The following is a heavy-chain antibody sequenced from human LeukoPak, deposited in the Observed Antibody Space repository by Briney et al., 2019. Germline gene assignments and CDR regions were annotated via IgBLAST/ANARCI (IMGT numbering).Heavy chain of an antibody. CDR3: ARGYYDSSGYYYHYYYYYMDV. D-gene: IGHD3-22*01. CDR2: INHSGST. J-gene: IGHJ6*03. Sequence: KPSETLSLTCAVYGGSFSGYYWSWIRQPPGKGLEWIGEINHSGSTNYNPSLKSRVTISVDTSKNQFSLKLSSVTAADTAVYYCARGYYDSSGYYYHYYYYYMDVWGKGTTVTVSS. V-gene: IGHV4-34*01. CDR1: GGSFSGYY.